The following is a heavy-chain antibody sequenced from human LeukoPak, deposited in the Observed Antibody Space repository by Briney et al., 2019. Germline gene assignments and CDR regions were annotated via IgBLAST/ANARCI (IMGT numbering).Heavy chain of an antibody. CDR2: IYSGGST. V-gene: IGHV3-53*01. Sequence: GGSLRLSCVASGFTVSSNYMSWVRQAPGKGLEWVSVIYSGGSTYYADSVKGRFTISRDNSKNKLYLQMNSLRAEDTAVYYCARSALWFAESLDYWGQGTLVTVSS. J-gene: IGHJ4*02. CDR3: ARSALWFAESLDY. CDR1: GFTVSSNY. D-gene: IGHD3-10*01.